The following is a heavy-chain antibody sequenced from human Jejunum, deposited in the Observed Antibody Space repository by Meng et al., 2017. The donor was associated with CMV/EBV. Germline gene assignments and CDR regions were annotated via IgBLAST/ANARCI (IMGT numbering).Heavy chain of an antibody. CDR2: IYASGNT. J-gene: IGHJ4*02. Sequence: QVQLQESGPGLVKPSQTLSLTCTVSGRSISSGNYYWSWIRQPAGKGLEWIGRIYASGNTNYKPSLNSRVTMSVDTSKNQFSLKLNSVAAADTAVYYCVRGGDGYLYWGQGTLVTVSS. D-gene: IGHD5-24*01. CDR3: VRGGDGYLY. V-gene: IGHV4-61*02. CDR1: GRSISSGNYY.